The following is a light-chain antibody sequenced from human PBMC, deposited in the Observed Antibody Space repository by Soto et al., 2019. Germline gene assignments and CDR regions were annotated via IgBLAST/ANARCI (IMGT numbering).Light chain of an antibody. CDR3: QQFAASPRT. CDR2: GAS. CDR1: QSIATSQ. V-gene: IGKV3-20*01. Sequence: IGVTQSPGTLSLSPGERATLFCRASQSIATSQLAWYQQKPGQAPRLLIGASTRATGIPDRFSDSGSGTDFTLTISRLEPEDFAVYYCQQFAASPRTFGQGTKVDI. J-gene: IGKJ1*01.